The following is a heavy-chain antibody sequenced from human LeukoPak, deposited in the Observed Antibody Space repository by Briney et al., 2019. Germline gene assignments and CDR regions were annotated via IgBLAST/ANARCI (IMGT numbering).Heavy chain of an antibody. V-gene: IGHV5-51*01. D-gene: IGHD2-15*01. CDR1: GYSFTSYW. Sequence: GESLRISCKGSGYSFTSYWIGWVRQMPGKGLEWMGIIYPGDSDTTYSPSFQGQVTISADKSINTAYLQWRSLKASDTATYYCARHLLPASVTSYDAFDIWGQGTMVTVSS. J-gene: IGHJ3*02. CDR2: IYPGDSDT. CDR3: ARHLLPASVTSYDAFDI.